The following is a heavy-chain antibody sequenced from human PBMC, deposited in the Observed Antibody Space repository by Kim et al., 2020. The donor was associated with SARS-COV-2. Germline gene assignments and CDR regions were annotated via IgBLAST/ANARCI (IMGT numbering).Heavy chain of an antibody. CDR2: IHTTGT. D-gene: IGHD3-10*01. V-gene: IGHV4-4*07. CDR1: GASIAAYY. Sequence: SETLSLTCTVSGASIAAYYWSWIRQPAGTGLEWIGRIHTTGTNYNPSLKSRVTMSIDTSKNQFSLKLTSVTAAEPAVYYCAGGAYGSGSLGWFDPWGQGTLVTVSS. CDR3: AGGAYGSGSLGWFDP. J-gene: IGHJ5*02.